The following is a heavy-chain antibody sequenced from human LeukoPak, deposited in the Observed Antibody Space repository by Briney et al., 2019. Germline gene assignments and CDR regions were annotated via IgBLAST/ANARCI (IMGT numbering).Heavy chain of an antibody. V-gene: IGHV3-23*01. CDR1: GFTFSTFA. J-gene: IGHJ4*02. CDR2: ISGSAGST. CDR3: AKGGVGYSGSYYVGY. Sequence: GGSLRLSCAASGFTFSTFAMSWVRQAPGKGLEWVSSISGSAGSTYYADSVKGRFTISRDNSKNTLYLQMNSLRAEDTAVYYCAKGGVGYSGSYYVGYWGQGTLVTVAS. D-gene: IGHD1-26*01.